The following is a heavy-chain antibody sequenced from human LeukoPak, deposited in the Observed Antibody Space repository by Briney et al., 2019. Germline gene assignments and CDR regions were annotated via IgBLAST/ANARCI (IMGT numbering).Heavy chain of an antibody. CDR2: IWYDGSNK. V-gene: IGHV3-33*01. D-gene: IGHD6-19*01. CDR1: GFTFSSYG. CDR3: ARDMYSSGWYDFDY. Sequence: GGPLGLSCAASGFTFSSYGMHWVRQAPGKGLEWVAVIWYDGSNKYYADSVKGRFTISRDNSKNTLYLQMNSLRAEDTAVYYCARDMYSSGWYDFDYWGQGTLVTVSS. J-gene: IGHJ4*02.